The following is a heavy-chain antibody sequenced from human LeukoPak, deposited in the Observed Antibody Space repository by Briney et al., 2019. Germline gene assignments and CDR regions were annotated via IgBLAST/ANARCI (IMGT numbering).Heavy chain of an antibody. Sequence: ASVKVSCKTSGFTITNYAIHWVRQAPGHRLGWVGWVNPGSGDTKYSEDFQGRLSITRDTSASTVYMALSSLTSEDMAVYYCARDVTGDYSNAWDWQSYYFDYWGHGTLVTVSS. D-gene: IGHD6-19*01. CDR1: GFTITNYA. CDR3: ARDVTGDYSNAWDWQSYYFDY. J-gene: IGHJ4*01. V-gene: IGHV1-3*03. CDR2: VNPGSGDT.